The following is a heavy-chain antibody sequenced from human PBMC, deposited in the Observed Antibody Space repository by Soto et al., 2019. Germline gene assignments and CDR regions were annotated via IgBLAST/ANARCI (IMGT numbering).Heavy chain of an antibody. D-gene: IGHD3-22*01. V-gene: IGHV1-69*13. J-gene: IGHJ6*02. Sequence: SVKVSCKASGGTFSSYAISWVRQAPGQGLEWMGGIIPIFGTANYAQKFQGRVTITADESTSTAYMELSSLRSEDTAVYYCASNYYDSSGPIRYLYYYYGMDVWGQGTTVTVSS. CDR1: GGTFSSYA. CDR3: ASNYYDSSGPIRYLYYYYGMDV. CDR2: IIPIFGTA.